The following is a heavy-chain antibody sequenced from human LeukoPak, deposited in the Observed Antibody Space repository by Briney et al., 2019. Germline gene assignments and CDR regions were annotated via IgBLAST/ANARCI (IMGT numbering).Heavy chain of an antibody. V-gene: IGHV3-66*01. Sequence: PGGSLRLSCAVSGFSVTSDYMSWVRQAPGKGLEWVSVIYTGGSTYYADSVKGRFTISTDNSKNTLSLQMDSLRAEDTAVYYCARGSVVTSWAFDIWGQGTMVTVSS. D-gene: IGHD2-21*02. CDR2: IYTGGST. CDR3: ARGSVVTSWAFDI. J-gene: IGHJ3*02. CDR1: GFSVTSDY.